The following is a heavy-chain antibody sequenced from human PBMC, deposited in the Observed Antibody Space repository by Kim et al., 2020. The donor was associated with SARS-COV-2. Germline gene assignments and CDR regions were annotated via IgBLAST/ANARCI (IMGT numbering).Heavy chain of an antibody. V-gene: IGHV4-4*09. Sequence: PSLKRRVTISVDTSKNQFSLKLSSVTAADTAVYYCARCYDSSGYYYAFDIWGQGTMVTVSS. D-gene: IGHD3-22*01. J-gene: IGHJ3*02. CDR3: ARCYDSSGYYYAFDI.